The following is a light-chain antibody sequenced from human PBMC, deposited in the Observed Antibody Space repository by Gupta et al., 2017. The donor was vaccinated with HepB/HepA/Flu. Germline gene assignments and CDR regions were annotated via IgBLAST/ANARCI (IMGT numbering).Light chain of an antibody. J-gene: IGKJ3*01. CDR1: QSISSW. CDR3: QHYNSYPLT. CDR2: KAS. V-gene: IGKV1-5*03. Sequence: DIQMTQSPSTLSASVGDRVTITCRASQSISSWLAWYQQKPGKAPNLLIYKASSLESGVPSRFSGSGSGTEFTLTISSLQPDDFATYYCQHYNSYPLTFGPGTKVDIK.